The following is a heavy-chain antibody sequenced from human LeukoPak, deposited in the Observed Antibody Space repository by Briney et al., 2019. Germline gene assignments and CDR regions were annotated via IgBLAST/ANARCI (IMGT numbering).Heavy chain of an antibody. J-gene: IGHJ4*02. Sequence: ASVKVSCKVSGYTLTELSMHWVRQAPGKGLEWMGGFDPEDGETIYAQKFQGRVTMTEDTSTDTAYMELSSLRSEDTAVYYCATVGYDSSGSTNGGIDYWGQGTLVTVSS. CDR1: GYTLTELS. V-gene: IGHV1-24*01. D-gene: IGHD3-22*01. CDR2: FDPEDGET. CDR3: ATVGYDSSGSTNGGIDY.